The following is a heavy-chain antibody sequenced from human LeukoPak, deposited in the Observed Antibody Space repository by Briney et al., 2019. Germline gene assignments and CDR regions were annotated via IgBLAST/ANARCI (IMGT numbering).Heavy chain of an antibody. J-gene: IGHJ4*02. CDR3: ARHKFSSSWYYFDY. CDR1: GGSFSGYY. D-gene: IGHD6-13*01. Sequence: PSETLSLTCAVYGGSFSGYYWSWIRQPPGKGLEWIGEINHSGSTNYTPSLKRRVTTSVDTSKNQFSLKLSSVTAADTAVYYCARHKFSSSWYYFDYWGQGTLVTVSS. CDR2: INHSGST. V-gene: IGHV4-34*01.